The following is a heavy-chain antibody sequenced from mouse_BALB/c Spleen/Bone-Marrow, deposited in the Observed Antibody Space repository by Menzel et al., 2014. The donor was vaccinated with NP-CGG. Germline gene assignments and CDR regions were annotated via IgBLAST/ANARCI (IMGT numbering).Heavy chain of an antibody. CDR2: ISSGGSYT. Sequence: EVKLMESGGDLVKPGGSLKLSCAASGFTFSSYGMSWVRQTPDKRLEWVATISSGGSYTYYPDSVKGRFTISRDNAKNTLYLQMSSLKSEDTAMYYCARQTYYDYDGYFDYWGQGTTLTGSS. CDR1: GFTFSSYG. J-gene: IGHJ2*01. V-gene: IGHV5-6*01. D-gene: IGHD2-4*01. CDR3: ARQTYYDYDGYFDY.